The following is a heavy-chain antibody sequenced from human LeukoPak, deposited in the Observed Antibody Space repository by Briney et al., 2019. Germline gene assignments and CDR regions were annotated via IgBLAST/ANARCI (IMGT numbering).Heavy chain of an antibody. V-gene: IGHV1-69*06. Sequence: SVKVSCKASGGTFSSYAISWVRQAPGQGLEWMGGIIPIFGTANYAQKFQGRVTITADKSTSTAYMELSSLRSEDTAVYYCASSPYYYDSSGYLDDHYMDVWGKGTTVTVSS. J-gene: IGHJ6*03. CDR2: IIPIFGTA. CDR3: ASSPYYYDSSGYLDDHYMDV. D-gene: IGHD3-22*01. CDR1: GGTFSSYA.